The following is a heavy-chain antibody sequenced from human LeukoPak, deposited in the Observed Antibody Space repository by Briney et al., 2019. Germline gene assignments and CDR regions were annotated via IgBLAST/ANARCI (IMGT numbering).Heavy chain of an antibody. CDR1: GFTFSSYG. CDR2: ISYDGSNK. CDR3: AKVPMGSRAPWFDP. J-gene: IGHJ5*02. D-gene: IGHD1-26*01. Sequence: GGSLRLSCAASGFTFSSYGMHWVRQAPGKGLEWVAVISYDGSNKYYADSVKGRFTISRDNSKNTLYLQMNSLRAEDTAVYYCAKVPMGSRAPWFDPWGQGTLVTVSS. V-gene: IGHV3-30*18.